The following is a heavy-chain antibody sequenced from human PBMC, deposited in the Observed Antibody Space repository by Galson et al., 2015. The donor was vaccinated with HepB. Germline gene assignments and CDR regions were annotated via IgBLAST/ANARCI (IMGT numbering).Heavy chain of an antibody. V-gene: IGHV1-3*01. CDR3: ARDFKYGGVVVAATLGY. CDR2: INAGNGNT. Sequence: SVKVSCKASGYTFTSYAMHWVRQAPGQRLEWMGWINAGNGNTKYSQKFQGRVTITRDTSASTAYMELSSLRSEDTAVYYCARDFKYGGVVVAATLGYWGQGTLVTVSS. CDR1: GYTFTSYA. J-gene: IGHJ4*02. D-gene: IGHD2-15*01.